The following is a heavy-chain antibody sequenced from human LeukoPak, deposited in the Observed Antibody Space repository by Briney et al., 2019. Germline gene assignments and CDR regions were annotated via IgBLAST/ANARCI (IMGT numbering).Heavy chain of an antibody. CDR3: ARRGYCSGGSCYGAYFQH. J-gene: IGHJ1*01. CDR1: GYTFTSYY. V-gene: IGHV1-46*01. D-gene: IGHD2-15*01. Sequence: ASVKVSCKASGYTFTSYYMHWVRQAPGQGLEWMGIINPSGGSTSYAQKFQGRVTMTRDMSTSTVYMELSSLRSEDTAVYYCARRGYCSGGSCYGAYFQHWGQGTLVTVSS. CDR2: INPSGGST.